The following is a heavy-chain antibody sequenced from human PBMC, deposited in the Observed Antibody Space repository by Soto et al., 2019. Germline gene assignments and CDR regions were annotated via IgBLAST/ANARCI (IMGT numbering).Heavy chain of an antibody. D-gene: IGHD2-15*01. V-gene: IGHV3-23*01. Sequence: EVQLLESGGGLVQPGGSLRLSCAASGFTFSSYAMSWVRQAPGKGLEWVSAISGSGGSTYYADSVKGRFTITRDNSKNTLYLQMNSLRAEDRVVYYCANGPRKELGYWRGGSCPADYWGQGTLVTVSS. CDR2: ISGSGGST. CDR1: GFTFSSYA. CDR3: ANGPRKELGYWRGGSCPADY. J-gene: IGHJ4*02.